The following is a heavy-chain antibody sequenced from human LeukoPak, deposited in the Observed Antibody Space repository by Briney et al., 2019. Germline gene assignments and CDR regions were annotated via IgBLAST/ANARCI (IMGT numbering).Heavy chain of an antibody. Sequence: GGSLRLSCAASGFTVSSNYMSWVRQAPGKGLEWVSIIYSGGSIYYADSVKGRFTISRDNSKNTLYLQMNSLRAEDKAVYYCASQLRYFDWHIDYWGQGTLVTVSS. V-gene: IGHV3-53*01. CDR1: GFTVSSNY. J-gene: IGHJ4*02. CDR2: IYSGGSI. D-gene: IGHD3-9*01. CDR3: ASQLRYFDWHIDY.